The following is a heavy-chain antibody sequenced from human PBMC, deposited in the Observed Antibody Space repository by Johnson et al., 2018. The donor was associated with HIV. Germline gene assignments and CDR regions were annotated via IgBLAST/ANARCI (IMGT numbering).Heavy chain of an antibody. CDR2: IKSKTECGTN. J-gene: IGHJ3*02. Sequence: VQLVESGGGLVKPGGSLRLSCAASGFTFSHAWMTWVRQAPGKGLEWVGRIKSKTECGTNDYAAPVKGSFTISRDDPKNTLYLQMNSLKTEDTAVYYCTTLAESSSSMYAFDIWGQGTMLTVSS. CDR1: GFTFSHAW. V-gene: IGHV3-15*01. CDR3: TTLAESSSSMYAFDI. D-gene: IGHD6-6*01.